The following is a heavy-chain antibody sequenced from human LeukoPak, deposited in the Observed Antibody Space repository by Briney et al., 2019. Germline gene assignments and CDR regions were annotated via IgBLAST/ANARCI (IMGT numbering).Heavy chain of an antibody. CDR2: TYYASKWYN. CDR1: GDSVSSNSAT. D-gene: IGHD1-26*01. CDR3: ARKIVGADYMDV. Sequence: SQTLSLTCAISGDSVSSNSATLNWISQCPSRGLEWRGRTYYASKWYNDYAVSVKSRIAINPDTSKNQFSLQLNSVTPEDTAVYYCARKIVGADYMDVWGKGPTVTVSS. J-gene: IGHJ6*03. V-gene: IGHV6-1*01.